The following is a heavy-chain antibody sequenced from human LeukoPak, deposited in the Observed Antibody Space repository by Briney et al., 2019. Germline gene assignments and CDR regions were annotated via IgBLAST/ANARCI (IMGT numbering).Heavy chain of an antibody. D-gene: IGHD6-13*01. J-gene: IGHJ6*04. CDR1: GYTFTSYY. Sequence: ASVNVSCTASGYTFTSYYMHWVRQAPGQGLEWMGIINPSGGSTSYAQKFQGRVTMTRDTSTSTVYMELSSLRSEDTAVYYCAGSRPFGSSLGVYYYYGMDVWGKGTTVAVSS. V-gene: IGHV1-46*01. CDR2: INPSGGST. CDR3: AGSRPFGSSLGVYYYYGMDV.